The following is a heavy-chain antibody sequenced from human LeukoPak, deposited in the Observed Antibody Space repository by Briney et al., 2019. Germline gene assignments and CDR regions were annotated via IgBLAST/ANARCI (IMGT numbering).Heavy chain of an antibody. CDR3: ARDRVIVVVGDY. D-gene: IGHD3-22*01. Sequence: GASVKVSCKASGYTFTSYGISWARQAPGQGLEWMGWISAYNGNTNYAQKLQGRVTMTTDTSTSTAYMELRSLRSDDTAVYYRARDRVIVVVGDYWGQGTLVTVSS. J-gene: IGHJ4*02. CDR2: ISAYNGNT. V-gene: IGHV1-18*01. CDR1: GYTFTSYG.